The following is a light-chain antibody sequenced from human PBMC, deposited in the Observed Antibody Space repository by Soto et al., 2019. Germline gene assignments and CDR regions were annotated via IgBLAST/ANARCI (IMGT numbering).Light chain of an antibody. Sequence: QAVVTQEPSLTVSPGGTVTLICGSSTGAVTSGHYPYWFQVKPGQAPRTLLYDVNNKHSWTPARFSGSLLGGKAALTLSGAQPEDEADYYCMLSYSGPSIFGKGTQLTVL. CDR2: DVN. J-gene: IGLJ7*01. V-gene: IGLV7-46*01. CDR1: TGAVTSGHY. CDR3: MLSYSGPSI.